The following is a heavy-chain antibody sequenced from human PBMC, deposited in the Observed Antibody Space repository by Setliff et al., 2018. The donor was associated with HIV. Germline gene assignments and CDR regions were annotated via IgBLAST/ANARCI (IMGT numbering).Heavy chain of an antibody. Sequence: PGGSLRLSCAASGFTFSSSAMSWVRQAPGQGLEWVSAMSGSGSYTHYADSVVGRFTISRDNSKNTVYLQMNSLRAGDTAVYYCARGGVSYSNYGHWYFDLWGRGTLVTVSS. CDR2: MSGSGSYT. V-gene: IGHV3-23*01. D-gene: IGHD4-4*01. CDR3: ARGGVSYSNYGHWYFDL. CDR1: GFTFSSSA. J-gene: IGHJ2*01.